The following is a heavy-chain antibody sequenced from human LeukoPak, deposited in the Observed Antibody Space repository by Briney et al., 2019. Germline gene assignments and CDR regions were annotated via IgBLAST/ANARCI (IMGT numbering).Heavy chain of an antibody. CDR2: INPSGGST. J-gene: IGHJ4*02. CDR1: GYTFTNYH. CDR3: ARERIVGASDYCFDY. Sequence: PLASVKVSCKASGYTFTNYHMNWVRQAPGQGLEWMGIINPSGGSTSYAQKFQGRVTMTRDMSTSTVYMELSSLRSEDTAVYYCARERIVGASDYCFDYWGQGTLVTVSS. D-gene: IGHD1-26*01. V-gene: IGHV1-46*01.